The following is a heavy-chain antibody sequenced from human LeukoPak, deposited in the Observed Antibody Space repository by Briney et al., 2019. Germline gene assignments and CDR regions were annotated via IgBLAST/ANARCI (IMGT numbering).Heavy chain of an antibody. Sequence: GGSLRLSCAVSGFTFGKFWMSWVRQAPGRGLEWVANIHPEGNEKYHVESVKGRFTISRDNTKNLLFLQMNGLRVEDTAVYYCARGDDFSGDHWGQGTLVTVSS. D-gene: IGHD1-1*01. CDR2: IHPEGNEK. CDR1: GFTFGKFW. CDR3: ARGDDFSGDH. J-gene: IGHJ4*02. V-gene: IGHV3-7*04.